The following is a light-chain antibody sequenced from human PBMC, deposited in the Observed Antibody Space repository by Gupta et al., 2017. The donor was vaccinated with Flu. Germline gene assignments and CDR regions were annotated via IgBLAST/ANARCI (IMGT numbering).Light chain of an antibody. V-gene: IGLV2-11*03. CDR2: YVN. Sequence: SVAISCTGISSDAGDDKFVSWYQQHPGIDPKRLIYYVNKRPSGVPDRLAGSKSGNTASLTSSGRQAQGEADCVCCSYAVSYSCVFGTGTKVTVL. J-gene: IGLJ1*01. CDR1: SSDAGDDKF. CDR3: CSYAVSYSCV.